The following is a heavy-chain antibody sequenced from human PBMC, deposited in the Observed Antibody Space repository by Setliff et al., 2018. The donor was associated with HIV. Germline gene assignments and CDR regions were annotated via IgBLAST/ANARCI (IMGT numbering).Heavy chain of an antibody. Sequence: SETLSLTCAVYGGSFSGNYWSWIRQPPGKGLEWIGEINHSGSTNYNPSLKSRVTISVDTSKNQFSLKLSSVTAADAAVYYCAREDTTGYYSLSAFDIWGQGTLVTVSS. CDR3: AREDTTGYYSLSAFDI. D-gene: IGHD3-22*01. CDR1: GGSFSGNY. CDR2: INHSGST. J-gene: IGHJ3*02. V-gene: IGHV4-34*01.